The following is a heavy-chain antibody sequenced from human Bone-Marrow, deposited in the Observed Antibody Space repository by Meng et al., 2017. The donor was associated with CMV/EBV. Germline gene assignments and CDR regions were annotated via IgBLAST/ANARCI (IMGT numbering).Heavy chain of an antibody. J-gene: IGHJ3*02. CDR1: AVSISSNSYY. D-gene: IGHD1-26*01. CDR2: IYYSGST. V-gene: IGHV4-39*07. Sequence: SKTLSLTCSVSAVSISSNSYYWGWIRQPPGKGLEWIGTIYYSGSTYYKPSLKSRVTISADTSKNQLSLKLSSVTAADTAVYYCARDPSSSGNYGTFAIWGQGTRVTGSS. CDR3: ARDPSSSGNYGTFAI.